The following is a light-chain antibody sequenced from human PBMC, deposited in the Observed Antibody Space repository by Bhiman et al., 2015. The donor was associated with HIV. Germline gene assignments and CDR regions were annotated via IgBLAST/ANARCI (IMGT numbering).Light chain of an antibody. CDR2: EVS. V-gene: IGLV2-14*02. CDR1: SSDVGSYNL. Sequence: SVSGSPGQSITISCTGTSSDVGSYNLVSWYQQHPGKAPKLMIYEVSKRPSGVSNRFSGSKSGNTASLTISGLQAEDEADYYCCSYTTSSTYVFGAGTKVTVL. J-gene: IGLJ1*01. CDR3: CSYTTSSTYV.